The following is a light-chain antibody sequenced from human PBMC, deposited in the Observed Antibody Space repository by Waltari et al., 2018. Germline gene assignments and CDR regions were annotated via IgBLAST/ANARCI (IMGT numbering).Light chain of an antibody. CDR3: LSYTSSITFV. Sequence: QPALTQPASVSGSPGQSITISCTGTSNDVGNSKHVCWYQQHPGNSPTLIISEVTELPPGVSDRFSGTKSGNTASLTISGRQAEDEADYYCLSYTSSITFVFGGGTKLSVL. CDR2: EVT. J-gene: IGLJ2*01. V-gene: IGLV2-23*02. CDR1: SNDVGNSKH.